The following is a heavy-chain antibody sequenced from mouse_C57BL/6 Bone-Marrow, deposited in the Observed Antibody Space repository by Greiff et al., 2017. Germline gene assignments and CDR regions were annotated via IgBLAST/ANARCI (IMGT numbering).Heavy chain of an antibody. J-gene: IGHJ4*01. CDR3: AREGLHDYDGDYYAMDY. Sequence: EVQLQQSGPELVKPGASVKIPCKASGYTFTDYNMDWVKQSHGKSLEWIGDINPNNGGTIYNQKFKGKATLTVDKSASTAYMELRSLTSEDTAVYYCAREGLHDYDGDYYAMDYWGQGTSVTVSS. CDR2: INPNNGGT. CDR1: GYTFTDYN. V-gene: IGHV1-18*01. D-gene: IGHD2-4*01.